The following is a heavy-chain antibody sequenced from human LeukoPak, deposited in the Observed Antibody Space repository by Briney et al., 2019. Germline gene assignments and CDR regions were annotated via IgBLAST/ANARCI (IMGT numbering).Heavy chain of an antibody. V-gene: IGHV3-30*02. CDR1: EFTFNSYG. CDR2: IRYDGSNK. Sequence: PGGSLRLSCAASEFTFNSYGMHWVRQAPGKGLEWVAFIRYDGSNKYYADSVKGRFTISRDNSKHTLYLQMNSLRAEDTAVYYCAKSSPPPSRYWGQGTLVTVSS. J-gene: IGHJ4*02. CDR3: AKSSPPPSRY.